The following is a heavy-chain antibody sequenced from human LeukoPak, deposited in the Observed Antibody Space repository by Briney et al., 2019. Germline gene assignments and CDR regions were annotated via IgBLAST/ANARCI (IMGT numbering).Heavy chain of an antibody. D-gene: IGHD6-13*01. J-gene: IGHJ4*02. CDR2: IYSGGSA. CDR3: AREGAAGGVDY. Sequence: PGGSLRLSCAASGFTFSSYWMSWVRQAPGKGLEWVSVIYSGGSAYYADSVKGRFTISRDNSKSTLYLQMNSLRAEDTAVYYCAREGAAGGVDYWGQGTLVTVSS. CDR1: GFTFSSYW. V-gene: IGHV3-66*01.